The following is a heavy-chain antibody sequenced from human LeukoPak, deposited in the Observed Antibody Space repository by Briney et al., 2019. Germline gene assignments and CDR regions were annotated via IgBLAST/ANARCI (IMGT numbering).Heavy chain of an antibody. J-gene: IGHJ3*02. V-gene: IGHV3-21*04. D-gene: IGHD3-22*01. CDR3: AKDRHITMIVVVIDAFDI. CDR1: GFTFSSYS. Sequence: GGSLRLSCAASGFTFSSYSMNWVRQAPGKGLEWVSYISSSSGYIYYGDSVKARFTISRDNSKNTLYLQMNSLRAEDTAVYYCAKDRHITMIVVVIDAFDIWGQGTMVTVSS. CDR2: ISSSSGYI.